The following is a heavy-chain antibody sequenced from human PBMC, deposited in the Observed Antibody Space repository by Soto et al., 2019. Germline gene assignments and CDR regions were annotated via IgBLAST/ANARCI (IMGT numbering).Heavy chain of an antibody. CDR3: AQVDTRLTGYNWFDP. J-gene: IGHJ5*02. D-gene: IGHD5-18*01. CDR2: IYWDDDK. Sequence: QITLKESGPTLVKPTQTLTLTCTFSGFSLSTSGVGVGWIRQPPGKALEWLALIYWDDDKRYSPSLKSRLTIXXDXSXXQVVPTMTNMDPVDTATYYCAQVDTRLTGYNWFDPWGQGTLVTVSS. V-gene: IGHV2-5*02. CDR1: GFSLSTSGVG.